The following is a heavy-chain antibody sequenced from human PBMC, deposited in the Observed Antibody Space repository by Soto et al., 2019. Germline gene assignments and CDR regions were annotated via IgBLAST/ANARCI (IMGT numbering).Heavy chain of an antibody. J-gene: IGHJ4*02. CDR3: TIVRVADSALDH. CDR2: MSYDGSDT. D-gene: IGHD3-10*02. Sequence: LRLSCVGSGFIFSNNGMHWVRQTPGKGLEWVAFMSYDGSDTFYADSVRGRFTISRDNSKNTLFLHMSNLRAEDTDMYYCTIVRVADSALDHWGQGXLVTVYS. V-gene: IGHV3-30*03. CDR1: GFIFSNNG.